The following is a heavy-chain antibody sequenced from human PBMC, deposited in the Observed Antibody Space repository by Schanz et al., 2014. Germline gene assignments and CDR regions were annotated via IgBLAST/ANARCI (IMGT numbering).Heavy chain of an antibody. CDR2: ISADNGNT. Sequence: QVQLVQSGSELKKPGASVKVSCKASGYTFTSYAMNWVRQAPGQGLEWMGWISADNGNTNYAQRLQGRVTMTTDTSTSTAYMELRGLGVDDTAVYYCASASETRHCSGSSCSIRMDASQTWGQGTLITVSS. J-gene: IGHJ3*02. V-gene: IGHV1-18*01. CDR1: GYTFTSYA. CDR3: ASASETRHCSGSSCSIRMDASQT. D-gene: IGHD2-2*01.